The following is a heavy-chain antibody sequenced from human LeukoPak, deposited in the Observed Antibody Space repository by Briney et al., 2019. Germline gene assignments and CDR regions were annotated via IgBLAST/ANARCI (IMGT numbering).Heavy chain of an antibody. CDR2: IYYSGST. D-gene: IGHD5-18*01. V-gene: IGHV4-59*01. CDR3: ARERDSYGQPFDY. J-gene: IGHJ4*02. CDR1: DGSISSYY. Sequence: PSETLSLTCTVSDGSISSYYWSWLRQPPGKGLEWIGYIYYSGSTNYNPSLKSRVTISVDTSKNQFSLKLSSVTAADTAVYYCARERDSYGQPFDYWGQGTLVTVSS.